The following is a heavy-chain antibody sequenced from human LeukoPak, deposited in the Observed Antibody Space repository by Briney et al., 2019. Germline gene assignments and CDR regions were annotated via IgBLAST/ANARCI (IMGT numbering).Heavy chain of an antibody. D-gene: IGHD3-3*01. Sequence: PSETLSLTCAVSGGSISSGGYSWGWIRQPPGKGLEWIGNIYYSGSTYYNPSLKSRVTISVDTSKNQFSLKLSSVTAADTAVYYCARARFLEWLPTRNDAFDIWGQGTMVTVSS. V-gene: IGHV4-30-4*07. CDR3: ARARFLEWLPTRNDAFDI. J-gene: IGHJ3*02. CDR1: GGSISSGGYS. CDR2: IYYSGST.